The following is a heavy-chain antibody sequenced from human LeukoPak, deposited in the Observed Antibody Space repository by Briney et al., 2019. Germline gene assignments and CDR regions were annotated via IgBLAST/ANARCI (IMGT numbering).Heavy chain of an antibody. CDR1: GYTLNSYY. J-gene: IGHJ4*02. D-gene: IGHD4-17*01. CDR3: ARESYGEEDN. Sequence: ASVKVSCKASGYTLNSYYMHWVRQAPGQGLEWMGIINPSGGSTSYAQKFQGRVTMTRDTSTRRVYMELSSLRSEDTAVYYCARESYGEEDNWGQGTLVTVSS. V-gene: IGHV1-46*02. CDR2: INPSGGST.